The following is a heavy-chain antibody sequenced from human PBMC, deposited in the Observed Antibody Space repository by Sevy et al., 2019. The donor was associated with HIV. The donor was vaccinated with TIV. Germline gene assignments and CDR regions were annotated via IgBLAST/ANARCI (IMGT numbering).Heavy chain of an antibody. J-gene: IGHJ3*02. D-gene: IGHD3-22*01. Sequence: GGSLRLSCAASGFTFSIAWMSWVRQAPGKGLEWVGRIKSKTDGGTTDYAAPVKGRFTISRDDSKNTLYLQMNSLKTEDTAVYYCTTDKRRDYDSSGYWGQGAFDIWGQGTMVTVSS. V-gene: IGHV3-15*01. CDR1: GFTFSIAW. CDR2: IKSKTDGGTT. CDR3: TTDKRRDYDSSGYWGQGAFDI.